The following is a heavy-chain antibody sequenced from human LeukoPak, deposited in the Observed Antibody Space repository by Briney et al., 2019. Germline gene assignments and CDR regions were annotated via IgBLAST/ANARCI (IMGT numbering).Heavy chain of an antibody. CDR2: ISSSSSNI. CDR1: GFTFSNYN. D-gene: IGHD4-17*01. J-gene: IGHJ4*02. CDR3: TIPYGDYAENDY. Sequence: PGGSLRLSCAGSGFTFSNYNMNWVRQPPGKGLEWVSSISSSSSNIYYADSVKGRFTISRDNAKNSLYLQMNSLKTEDTAVYYCTIPYGDYAENDYWGQGTLVTVSS. V-gene: IGHV3-21*03.